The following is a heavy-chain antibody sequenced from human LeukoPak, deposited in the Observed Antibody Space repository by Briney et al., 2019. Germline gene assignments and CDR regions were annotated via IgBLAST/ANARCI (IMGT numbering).Heavy chain of an antibody. CDR3: AKSPSGRSRISRFDY. CDR2: ISYDGSNK. J-gene: IGHJ4*02. V-gene: IGHV3-30*18. D-gene: IGHD1-26*01. Sequence: GGSLRLSCAASGFTFSSYGMHWVRQAPGKGLEWVAVISYDGSNKYYADSVNGRFTISRDNSKNALSLQMNSLRAEDTAVYYCAKSPSGRSRISRFDYWGQGILVTVSS. CDR1: GFTFSSYG.